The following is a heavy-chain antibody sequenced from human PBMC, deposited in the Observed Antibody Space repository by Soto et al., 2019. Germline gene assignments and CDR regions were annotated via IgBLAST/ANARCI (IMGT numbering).Heavy chain of an antibody. J-gene: IGHJ4*02. V-gene: IGHV1-2*02. CDR1: GYTFTGYY. D-gene: IGHD6-19*01. Sequence: SVKVSCKGSGYTFTGYYMQWVRQAPGQGVGCMGWINPNSGGTNYAQKFQGRDTMTRDTSISTAYMELSRLRSDDTAVYYCEREGRSSYSSAWYYFDYWGQGTLVTVSS. CDR3: EREGRSSYSSAWYYFDY. CDR2: INPNSGGT.